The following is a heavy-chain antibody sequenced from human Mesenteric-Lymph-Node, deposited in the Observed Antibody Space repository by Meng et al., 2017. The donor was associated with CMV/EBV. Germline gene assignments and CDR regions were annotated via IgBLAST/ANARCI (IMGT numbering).Heavy chain of an antibody. D-gene: IGHD5-24*01. CDR2: IIHILGIA. CDR1: GGTIRNYP. Sequence: KESGGTIRNYPSNWVRKAPGQGLEWMRRIIHILGIANYAQKFQGRVTITADKSASSAYRELSSLRSEDTAVYYCARDNNNFPYNYFDPWGQGSLVTVSS. CDR3: ARDNNNFPYNYFDP. V-gene: IGHV1-69*04. J-gene: IGHJ5*02.